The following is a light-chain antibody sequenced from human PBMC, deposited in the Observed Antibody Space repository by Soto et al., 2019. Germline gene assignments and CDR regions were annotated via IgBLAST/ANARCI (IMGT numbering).Light chain of an antibody. CDR1: QSVSSSY. V-gene: IGKV3-20*01. CDR2: GAS. CDR3: QLYGSALWT. Sequence: EIVLTQSPGTLSLSPGERATLSCRASQSVSSSYLAWYQQKPGQAPRLLIYGASSRATGIPDTFSGSGSGTDFTLTISRLEPEDFAVYYCQLYGSALWTFGPGTKVDIK. J-gene: IGKJ1*01.